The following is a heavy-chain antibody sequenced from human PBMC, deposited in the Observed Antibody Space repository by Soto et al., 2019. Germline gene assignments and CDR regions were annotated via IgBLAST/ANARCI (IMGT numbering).Heavy chain of an antibody. V-gene: IGHV3-21*01. CDR1: GFTFSGHT. D-gene: IGHD3-10*01. J-gene: IGHJ4*02. CDR3: ARCMGFDGSGYAFFDS. CDR2: VSSSSSYI. Sequence: EVQLVESGGGLVKPGGSLRLSCAASGFTFSGHTINWVRQAPGKGLEWVSSVSSSSSYIYYADSVKGRFTVSRDNAEKSLYLQMTSLGAEDTAMYYCARCMGFDGSGYAFFDSWGQGTLVTVSS.